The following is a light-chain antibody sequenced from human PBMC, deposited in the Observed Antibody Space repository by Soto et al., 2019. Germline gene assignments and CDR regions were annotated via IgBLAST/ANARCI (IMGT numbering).Light chain of an antibody. CDR3: QQYGSSPWT. V-gene: IGKV3-20*01. CDR2: GAS. CDR1: QSVSSSY. J-gene: IGKJ1*01. Sequence: EIVLTQSPGTLSLSPRERATLSCRASQSVSSSYLAWYQQKPGQAPRLLIYGASSRATGIPDRFSGSGSGTDFTLTISRLEPEDFAVYYCQQYGSSPWTFVQGTKVEIK.